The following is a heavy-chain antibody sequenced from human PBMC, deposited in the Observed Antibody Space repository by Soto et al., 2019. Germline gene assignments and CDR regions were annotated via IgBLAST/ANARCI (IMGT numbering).Heavy chain of an antibody. D-gene: IGHD7-27*01. CDR1: GFTFSSYT. Sequence: EVQLLESGGGLVEPGGSRRLSCAASGFTFSSYTMSWVRQAPGKGLEWVSTISGSGSSTYSADSGKGRFTISRDNSKNTLYLQMNSRRVEDTAIYYCAKAWGIDYWGQGTLVTVSS. CDR2: ISGSGSST. V-gene: IGHV3-23*01. CDR3: AKAWGIDY. J-gene: IGHJ4*02.